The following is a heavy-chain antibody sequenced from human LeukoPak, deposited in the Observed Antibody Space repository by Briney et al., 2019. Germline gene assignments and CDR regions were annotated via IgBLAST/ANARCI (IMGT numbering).Heavy chain of an antibody. J-gene: IGHJ4*02. D-gene: IGHD5-12*01. CDR3: AKGLNGYDFDY. CDR1: GFTFSSYA. V-gene: IGHV3-23*01. Sequence: PGGSLRLSCAASGFTFSSYAMSWVRQAPGKGLEWVPSMSASGGSTYYADSVKGRFTISRDNSKNTLYLQLNSLRAEDTAVYYCAKGLNGYDFDYWGQGALVTVSS. CDR2: MSASGGST.